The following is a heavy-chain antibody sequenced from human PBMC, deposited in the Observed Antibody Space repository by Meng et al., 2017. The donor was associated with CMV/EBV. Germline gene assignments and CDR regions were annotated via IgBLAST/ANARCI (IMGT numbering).Heavy chain of an antibody. V-gene: IGHV1-18*01. CDR3: ARVGPDSGSYSDDY. D-gene: IGHD1-26*01. Sequence: ASVKVSCKASGYTFTSYGISWVRQAPGQGLEWMGWISAYNGNTDYAQKLQGRVTMTTDTSTSTAYMELRSLRSDDTAVYYCARVGPDSGSYSDDYWGQGTLVTVSS. J-gene: IGHJ4*02. CDR1: GYTFTSYG. CDR2: ISAYNGNT.